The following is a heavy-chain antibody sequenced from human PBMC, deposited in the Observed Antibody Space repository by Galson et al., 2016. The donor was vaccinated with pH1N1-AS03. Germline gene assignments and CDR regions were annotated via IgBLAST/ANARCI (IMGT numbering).Heavy chain of an antibody. CDR3: ARPRVGNSRGGFED. J-gene: IGHJ4*02. CDR1: GFTFSRHA. V-gene: IGHV3-30*04. CDR2: ISYDGSNK. Sequence: SLRLSCAASGFTFSRHAMHWVRQPPGKGLEWVAGISYDGSNKYYADSVKGRVTISRDNSKNTLYMQMNSLRVEDTAVYYCARPRVGNSRGGFEDWGQGTVVTVSS. D-gene: IGHD1/OR15-1a*01.